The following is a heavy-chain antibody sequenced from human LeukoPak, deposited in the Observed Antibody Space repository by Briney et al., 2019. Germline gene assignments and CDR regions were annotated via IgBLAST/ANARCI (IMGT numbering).Heavy chain of an antibody. CDR3: AGGRDAYKSGY. J-gene: IGHJ4*02. CDR1: GGSISGYY. D-gene: IGHD5-24*01. V-gene: IGHV4-59*01. CDR2: FYYSGNT. Sequence: SETLSPTCTVSGGSISGYYWNWIRQPPGQGLEWIGYFYYSGNTNYNPSYNPSLKSRVTISVDTSKNQFSLNLSSVTAADTAVYYCAGGRDAYKSGYCGQGILVIVSS.